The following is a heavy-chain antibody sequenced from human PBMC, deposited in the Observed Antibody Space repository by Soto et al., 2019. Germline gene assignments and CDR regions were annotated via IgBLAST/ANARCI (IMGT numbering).Heavy chain of an antibody. J-gene: IGHJ6*02. CDR1: GYSFSDYT. CDR2: INTGTAST. Sequence: QVHLVQSGAEVKKPGASVKVSCEASGYSFSDYTIHWVRRAPGQPPEWMARINTGTASTEYSQKFQGRVTITRDTSATTAYMDLSSLRSEDTAVYYCARGPQDSYGMDVWGQGTTVTVS. CDR3: ARGPQDSYGMDV. V-gene: IGHV1-3*04.